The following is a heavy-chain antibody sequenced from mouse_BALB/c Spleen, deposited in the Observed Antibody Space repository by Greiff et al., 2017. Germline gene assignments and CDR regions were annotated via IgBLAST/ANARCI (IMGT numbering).Heavy chain of an antibody. Sequence: VKLMESGPGLVAPSQSLSITCTVSGFSLTSYDISWIRQPPGKGLEWLGVIWTGGGTNYNSAFMSRLSISKDNSKSQVFLKMNSLQTDDTAIYYCVRDRNYGSSYLAWFAYWGRGTLVTVSA. V-gene: IGHV2-9-2*01. D-gene: IGHD1-1*01. CDR3: VRDRNYGSSYLAWFAY. CDR2: IWTGGGT. J-gene: IGHJ3*01. CDR1: GFSLTSYD.